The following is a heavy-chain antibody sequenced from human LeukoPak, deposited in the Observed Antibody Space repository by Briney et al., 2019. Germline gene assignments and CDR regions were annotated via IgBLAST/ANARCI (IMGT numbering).Heavy chain of an antibody. D-gene: IGHD6-19*01. J-gene: IGHJ5*02. CDR1: GGTFSSYA. V-gene: IGHV1-2*02. CDR3: AREGGWYSGWFDP. Sequence: GASVKVSCKASGGTFSSYAISWVRQAPGQGLEWMGWINPNSGGTNYAQKFQGRVTMTRDTSISTAYMELSRLRSDDTAVYYCAREGGWYSGWFDPWGQGTLVTVSS. CDR2: INPNSGGT.